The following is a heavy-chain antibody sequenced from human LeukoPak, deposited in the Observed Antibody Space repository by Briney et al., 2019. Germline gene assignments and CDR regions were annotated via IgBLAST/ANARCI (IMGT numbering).Heavy chain of an antibody. V-gene: IGHV4-61*01. Sequence: SETLSLTCTVSGGSIGGNSYWSWSRQPPGKGPEWIGHISNSGSTYYSPSLSSRVTISLDTSKNQFSLKLRSVTAADTAVYYCARGGASSIPLDYWGRGTLVTVSS. CDR2: ISNSGST. CDR3: ARGGASSIPLDY. J-gene: IGHJ4*02. CDR1: GGSIGGNSY. D-gene: IGHD1-26*01.